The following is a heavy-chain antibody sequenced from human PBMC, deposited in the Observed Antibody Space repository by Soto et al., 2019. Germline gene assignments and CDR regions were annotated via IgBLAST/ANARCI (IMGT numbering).Heavy chain of an antibody. J-gene: IGHJ4*02. D-gene: IGHD4-17*01. V-gene: IGHV4-61*01. CDR1: GASVSSGSYY. Sequence: LSLTCTVSGASVSSGSYYWSWIRQPPGKGLEWIGYIYYSGSTNYNPSLKSRVTISLDTSKNQFSLKLRSVTAADTAVYYCARSTGDLFFDYWGQGTLVTVSS. CDR3: ARSTGDLFFDY. CDR2: IYYSGST.